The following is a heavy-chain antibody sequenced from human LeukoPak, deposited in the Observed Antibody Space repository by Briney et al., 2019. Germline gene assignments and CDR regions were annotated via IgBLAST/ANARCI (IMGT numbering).Heavy chain of an antibody. CDR1: GFTFSTYS. D-gene: IGHD3-3*01. CDR3: ARFPQKDNPPIFGVITEDY. V-gene: IGHV3-21*01. CDR2: ISSSSTYI. Sequence: GGSLRLSCAASGFTFSTYSMNWVRQAPGKGLEWVSSISSSSTYIYYADSVRGRFTISRENAKNSLYLQMNSLRAEDTAVYYCARFPQKDNPPIFGVITEDYWGQGTLVTVSS. J-gene: IGHJ4*02.